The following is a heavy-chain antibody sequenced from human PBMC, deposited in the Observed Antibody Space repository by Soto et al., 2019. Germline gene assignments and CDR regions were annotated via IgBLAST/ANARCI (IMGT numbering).Heavy chain of an antibody. CDR3: ARGIAAGGSYYYYGMDV. Sequence: SVKVSWMASGAPISSYAFSWVRQALGQGLEWMGGIIPIFGTVNYAQKFQGRVIITADESTSTAYMDLSSLRSEDTAVYYRARGIAAGGSYYYYGMDVWG. V-gene: IGHV1-69*13. J-gene: IGHJ6*02. CDR2: IIPIFGTV. D-gene: IGHD6-13*01. CDR1: GAPISSYA.